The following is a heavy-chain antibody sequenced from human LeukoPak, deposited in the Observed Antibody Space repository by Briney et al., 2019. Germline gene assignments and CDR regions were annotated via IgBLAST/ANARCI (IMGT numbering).Heavy chain of an antibody. V-gene: IGHV3-48*03. CDR3: AKDIRIVAGNRGEFNY. D-gene: IGHD6-19*01. Sequence: PGGSLRLSCAASGFTFSSYEMNWVRQAPGKGLEWVSYISSSGSTIYYADSVKGRSTISRDNSKNTLYLQMNSLRDEDTAVYHCAKDIRIVAGNRGEFNYWGQGTLVTVSS. CDR2: ISSSGSTI. CDR1: GFTFSSYE. J-gene: IGHJ4*02.